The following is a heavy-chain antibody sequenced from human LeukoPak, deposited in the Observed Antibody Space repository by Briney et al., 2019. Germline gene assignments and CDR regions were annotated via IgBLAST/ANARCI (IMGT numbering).Heavy chain of an antibody. CDR2: ISSSSSYI. D-gene: IGHD3-16*02. CDR1: GFTFSSYS. J-gene: IGHJ5*02. V-gene: IGHV3-21*01. CDR3: ARDLSPNAPLSS. Sequence: GGSLRLSCAASGFTFSSYSMNWVRPAPGKGLEWVSSISSSSSYIYYADSVKGRFTISRDNAKNSLYLQMNSLRAEDTAVYYCARDLSPNAPLSSWGQGTLVTVSS.